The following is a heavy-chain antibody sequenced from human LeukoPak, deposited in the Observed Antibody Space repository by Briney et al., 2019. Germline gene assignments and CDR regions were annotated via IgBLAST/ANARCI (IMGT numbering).Heavy chain of an antibody. J-gene: IGHJ3*02. Sequence: GSLRLSCAASGFTVSSNYMSWVRQAPGKGLEWVSIIYSGGSTFYADSVKGRFTISRDNSENTLYLQMNSLRAEDTAVYYCARGGSYLSAFDIWGQGTMVTVSS. V-gene: IGHV3-53*01. CDR2: IYSGGST. D-gene: IGHD1-26*01. CDR1: GFTVSSNY. CDR3: ARGGSYLSAFDI.